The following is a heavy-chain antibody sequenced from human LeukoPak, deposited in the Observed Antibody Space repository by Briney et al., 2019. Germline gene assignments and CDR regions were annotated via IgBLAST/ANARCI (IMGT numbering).Heavy chain of an antibody. V-gene: IGHV3-23*01. CDR1: GFTFSSYA. J-gene: IGHJ4*02. Sequence: GGSLRLSCAASGFTFSSYAMNWVRQAPGKGLEWVSSISGGAGNTYYADSVKGRFTISRDNSKNTLYLQANSLGAADTAVYYCAKGIYYDSSGYWVYWGQGALVTVSS. CDR3: AKGIYYDSSGYWVY. D-gene: IGHD3-22*01. CDR2: ISGGAGNT.